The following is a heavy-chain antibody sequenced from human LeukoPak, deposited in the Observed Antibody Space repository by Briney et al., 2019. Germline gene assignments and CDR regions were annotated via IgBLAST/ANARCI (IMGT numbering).Heavy chain of an antibody. Sequence: GESLRLSCAASGFTFSSYGMHWVRQAPGKGLEWVAVISNYRSNKYYADSVKGRFTISRDNSKNTLYLQMNSLRAEDTAVYYCAKEDSVGVAAAGTEVLHAFDIWGQGTMVTVPS. D-gene: IGHD6-13*01. CDR2: ISNYRSNK. CDR3: AKEDSVGVAAAGTEVLHAFDI. J-gene: IGHJ3*02. V-gene: IGHV3-30*18. CDR1: GFTFSSYG.